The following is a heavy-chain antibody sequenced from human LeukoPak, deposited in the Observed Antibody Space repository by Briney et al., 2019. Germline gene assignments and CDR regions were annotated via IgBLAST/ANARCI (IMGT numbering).Heavy chain of an antibody. V-gene: IGHV3-30*03. CDR1: GFTFSRHG. J-gene: IGHJ4*02. D-gene: IGHD2-2*03. CDR3: ARDRAWIYFDY. Sequence: GGSLRLSCAPSGFTFSRHGMHWVRQAPGKGLEWVAIISNDGSRKYYGHSVEGRFTISRDNSKNTLYLQMDSLRAEDTAVYYCARDRAWIYFDYWGQGTLVTVSS. CDR2: ISNDGSRK.